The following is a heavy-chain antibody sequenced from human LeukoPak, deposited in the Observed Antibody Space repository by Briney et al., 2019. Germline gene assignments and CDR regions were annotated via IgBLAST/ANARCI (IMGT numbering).Heavy chain of an antibody. V-gene: IGHV3-30-3*01. J-gene: IGHJ4*02. CDR1: GFTFSSYA. Sequence: TGGSLRLSCAASGFTFSSYAMHWVRQAPGKGLEWVAVISYDGSNKYYADSVKGRFTISRDNSKNTLYLQMNSLRAEDTAVYYCARVGYCSSTSCHDFDYWGQGTLVTVSS. D-gene: IGHD2-2*01. CDR3: ARVGYCSSTSCHDFDY. CDR2: ISYDGSNK.